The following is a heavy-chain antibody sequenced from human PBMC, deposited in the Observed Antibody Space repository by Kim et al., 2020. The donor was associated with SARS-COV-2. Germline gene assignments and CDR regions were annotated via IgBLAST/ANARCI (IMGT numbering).Heavy chain of an antibody. D-gene: IGHD1-26*01. CDR1: GYTFTGYY. CDR2: INPSGGST. Sequence: ASVKVSCKASGYTFTGYYMHWVRQAPGQGLEWMGIINPSGGSTSYAQKFQGRVTMTRDTSTSTVYMELSSLRSEDTAVYYCARDLSRFVDLWGIVGASPLSNGMDVWGQGTTVTVSS. V-gene: IGHV1-46*01. CDR3: ARDLSRFVDLWGIVGASPLSNGMDV. J-gene: IGHJ6*02.